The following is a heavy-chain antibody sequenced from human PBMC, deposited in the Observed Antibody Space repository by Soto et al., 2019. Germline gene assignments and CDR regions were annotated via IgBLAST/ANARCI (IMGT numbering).Heavy chain of an antibody. CDR2: A. J-gene: IGHJ6*02. V-gene: IGHV1-69*01. D-gene: IGHD2-15*01. Sequence: ANYAQKFQGRVTITADESTSTAYMELSSLRSEDTAVYYCARSRKDRRTENYYYYGMEVWGQGTTVTVSS. CDR3: ARSRKDRRTENYYYYGMEV.